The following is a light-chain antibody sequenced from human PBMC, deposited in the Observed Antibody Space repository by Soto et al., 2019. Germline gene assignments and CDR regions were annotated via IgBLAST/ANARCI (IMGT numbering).Light chain of an antibody. CDR2: DAS. CDR1: QGISSY. Sequence: DIQLTQSPSFLSASVGDRVTITCRASQGISSYLAWYQQKPGKAPKLLIYDASTLQSGVPSRFSGSGSGTEFTLSISSLQPEDFATYYCQQLSSYPLTFGGGTKVEIK. CDR3: QQLSSYPLT. J-gene: IGKJ4*01. V-gene: IGKV1-9*01.